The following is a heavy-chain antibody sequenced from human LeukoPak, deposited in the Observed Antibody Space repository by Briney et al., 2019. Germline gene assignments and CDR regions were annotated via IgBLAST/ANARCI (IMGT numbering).Heavy chain of an antibody. V-gene: IGHV4-34*01. J-gene: IGHJ6*04. CDR3: ARGLRLPSRSTPAVPHV. CDR1: GGSSSDFS. D-gene: IGHD6-19*01. Sequence: PSETLSPTCAVYGGSSSDFSWNWIRQSPGKGLEWIGEINHSGTTNYNPSLKSRVTISVDTSKNQFSLRLSSVTAADTAIYHCARGLRLPSRSTPAVPHVWSKGTTVTGSA. CDR2: INHSGTT.